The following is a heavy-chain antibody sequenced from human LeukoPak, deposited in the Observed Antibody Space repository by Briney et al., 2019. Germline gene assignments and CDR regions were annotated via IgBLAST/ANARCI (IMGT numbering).Heavy chain of an antibody. V-gene: IGHV1-46*01. CDR3: ARELAAAGSIYYFDY. CDR1: GYTFTSYY. D-gene: IGHD6-13*01. Sequence: ASVKVSCKASGYTFTSYYMHWVRQAPGQGLEWMGIINPSGGSTSYAQKFQGRVTMTRDISTSTVYMELSSLRSEDTAVYYCARELAAAGSIYYFDYWGQGTLVTVSS. CDR2: INPSGGST. J-gene: IGHJ4*02.